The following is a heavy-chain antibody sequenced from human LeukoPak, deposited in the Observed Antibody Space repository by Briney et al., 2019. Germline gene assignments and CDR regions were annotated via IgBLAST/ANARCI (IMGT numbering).Heavy chain of an antibody. CDR3: ARALTVTTSTLPFDY. D-gene: IGHD4-11*01. CDR2: IYHSGST. J-gene: IGHJ4*02. Sequence: PSETLSLTCTVSGGSISSGGYYWSWIRQPPGKGLEWIGYIYHSGSTYYSPSLKSRVTISVDRSKNQFSLKLSSVTAADTAVYYCARALTVTTSTLPFDYWGQGTLVTVSS. V-gene: IGHV4-30-2*01. CDR1: GGSISSGGYY.